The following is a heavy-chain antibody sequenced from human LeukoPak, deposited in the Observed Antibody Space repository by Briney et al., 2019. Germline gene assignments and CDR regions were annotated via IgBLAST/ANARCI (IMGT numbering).Heavy chain of an antibody. V-gene: IGHV4-59*04. CDR1: GGSISSYY. Sequence: SSETLSLTCTVSGGSISSYYWSWIRQPPGKGLEWIGSIYHSGSTYYNPSLKSRVTISVDTSKNQFSLKLSSVTAADTAVYYCAKKQWLKDAFDIWGQGTMVTVSS. CDR3: AKKQWLKDAFDI. CDR2: IYHSGST. J-gene: IGHJ3*02. D-gene: IGHD6-19*01.